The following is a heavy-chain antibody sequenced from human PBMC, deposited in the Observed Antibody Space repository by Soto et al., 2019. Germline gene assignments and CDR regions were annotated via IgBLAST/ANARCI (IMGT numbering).Heavy chain of an antibody. CDR3: ARDGSSRPTEY. V-gene: IGHV3-66*01. Sequence: EVQLVESGGGLVQPGGSLRLSCAASGFTISSYYMSWVRQAPGKGLEWVSVIYSGGSDTTYYAGSEKGRFTISRDISKNTVYLQMNSLRAEDTAVYYCARDGSSRPTEYWGQGTLVTVSS. J-gene: IGHJ4*02. CDR1: GFTISSYY. CDR2: IYSGGSDTT. D-gene: IGHD3-10*01.